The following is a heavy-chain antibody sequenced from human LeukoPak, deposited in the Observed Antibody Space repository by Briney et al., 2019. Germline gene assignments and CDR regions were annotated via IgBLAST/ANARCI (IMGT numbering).Heavy chain of an antibody. D-gene: IGHD2-21*02. V-gene: IGHV4-59*08. J-gene: IGHJ3*02. CDR2: IYYSGST. Sequence: SETLSLTCTVSGGSISGYYWSWIWQPPGKGLEWSGYIYYSGSTKYNPSPKSRVTISVDTSKNQFSLRLTSVTAADTAVYYCARHFLCADDCYSLRPFDMWGQGTMVTVSS. CDR1: GGSISGYY. CDR3: ARHFLCADDCYSLRPFDM.